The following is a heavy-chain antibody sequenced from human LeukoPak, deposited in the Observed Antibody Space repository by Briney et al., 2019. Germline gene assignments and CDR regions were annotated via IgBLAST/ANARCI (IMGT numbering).Heavy chain of an antibody. CDR2: IYSGGST. CDR3: AREGRYCSGGSCYGFYAFDI. Sequence: GGSLRLSCAASGFTVSSNYMSWVRQAPGKGLEWVSVIYSGGSTYYADSVKGRFTISRDNSKNTLYPQMNSLRAEDTAVYYCAREGRYCSGGSCYGFYAFDIWGQGTMVTVSS. V-gene: IGHV3-53*01. J-gene: IGHJ3*02. D-gene: IGHD2-15*01. CDR1: GFTVSSNY.